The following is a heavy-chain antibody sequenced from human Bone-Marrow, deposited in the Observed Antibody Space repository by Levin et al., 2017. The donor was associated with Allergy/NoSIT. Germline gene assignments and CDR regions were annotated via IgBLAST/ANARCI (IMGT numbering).Heavy chain of an antibody. V-gene: IGHV4-34*01. D-gene: IGHD1-1*01. J-gene: IGHJ5*02. CDR1: SGSFSGYY. CDR3: ARGWETGKPSGDYFDP. Sequence: SQTLSLTCAVYSGSFSGYYWSWIRPPPGKGLEWIGQINHRGSTKYNPSVKSRVTISVDTSKKQFSLKMTSVSAADTAVYFCARGWETGKPSGDYFDPWGQGTLVTVSS. CDR2: INHRGST.